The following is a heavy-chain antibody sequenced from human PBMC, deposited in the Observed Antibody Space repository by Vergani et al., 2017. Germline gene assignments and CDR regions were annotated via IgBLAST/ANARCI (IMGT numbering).Heavy chain of an antibody. J-gene: IGHJ4*02. D-gene: IGHD3-22*01. Sequence: QVQLQESGPGLVKPSETLSLTCTVYGCLISSYYWSWIRQPPGKGLEWIGYIYYSGGTNYNPSLKSRVTISVDTSKHHVSLKLSSVTAADTAVYYFARVGPERYYDSSGYRVRYFDYWGQGTLVTVSS. CDR2: IYYSGGT. CDR1: GCLISSYY. CDR3: ARVGPERYYDSSGYRVRYFDY. V-gene: IGHV4-59*01.